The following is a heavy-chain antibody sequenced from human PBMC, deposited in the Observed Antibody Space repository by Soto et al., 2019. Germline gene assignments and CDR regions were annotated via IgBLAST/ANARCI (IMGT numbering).Heavy chain of an antibody. D-gene: IGHD4-4*01. Sequence: GESLKISCKGSGYSFTSYCIGWVRQMPWKGLEWMGIIYPGDSDTRYSPSFQGQVTISADKSISTAYLQWSSLKASDTAMYYCARFSVTTDYYYGMDVWGQGPTVTVYS. CDR3: ARFSVTTDYYYGMDV. J-gene: IGHJ6*02. V-gene: IGHV5-51*01. CDR1: GYSFTSYC. CDR2: IYPGDSDT.